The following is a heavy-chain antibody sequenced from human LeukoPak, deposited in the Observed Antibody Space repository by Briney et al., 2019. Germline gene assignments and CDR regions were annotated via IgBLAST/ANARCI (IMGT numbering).Heavy chain of an antibody. V-gene: IGHV1-69*05. D-gene: IGHD5-24*01. CDR2: IIPIFGTA. J-gene: IGHJ4*02. CDR3: ARDRGTRRDGYNEFDY. Sequence: SVKVSCKASGGTFSSYAISWVRQAPGQGLEWMGGIIPIFGTANYAQKFQGRVTITTDESTSTAYMELSSLRPEDTAVYYCARDRGTRRDGYNEFDYWGQGTLVTVSS. CDR1: GGTFSSYA.